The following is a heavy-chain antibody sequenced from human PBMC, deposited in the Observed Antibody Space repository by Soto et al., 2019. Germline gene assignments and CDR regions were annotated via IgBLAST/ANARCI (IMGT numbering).Heavy chain of an antibody. CDR1: GGSISSGGYS. CDR3: ARSMTTVTTNDY. D-gene: IGHD4-17*01. Sequence: QLRLQESGSGLVKPSQTLSLTCAVSGGSISSGGYSWSWIRQPPGKGLEWIGYIYHSGSTYYNPSLKSSVTISVDRSKNQFSLKLSSVTAADTAVYYCARSMTTVTTNDYWGQGSLVTVSS. V-gene: IGHV4-30-2*01. J-gene: IGHJ4*02. CDR2: IYHSGST.